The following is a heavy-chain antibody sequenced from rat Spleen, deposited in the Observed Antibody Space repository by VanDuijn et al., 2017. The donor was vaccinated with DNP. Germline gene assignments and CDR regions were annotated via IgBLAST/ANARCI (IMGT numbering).Heavy chain of an antibody. CDR1: GFTFSDYY. J-gene: IGHJ2*01. Sequence: EVQLVESGGGLVQPGRSLKLSCAASGFTFSDYYMAWVRLAPTKGLEWVAYIRYDGGTTFYGDSVKGRFTISRDNAENTVYLQMSSLRSEDTATYYCASWAPIAPLSTSNYWGQGVMVTVSS. CDR3: ASWAPIAPLSTSNY. D-gene: IGHD1-2*01. CDR2: IRYDGGTT. V-gene: IGHV5-22*01.